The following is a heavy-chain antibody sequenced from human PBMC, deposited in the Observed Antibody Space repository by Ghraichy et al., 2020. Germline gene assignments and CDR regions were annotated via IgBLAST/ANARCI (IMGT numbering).Heavy chain of an antibody. V-gene: IGHV3-49*03. J-gene: IGHJ4*02. D-gene: IGHD3-16*02. CDR3: TRDTSPWYSDYVWGSYPSPGDY. Sequence: GGSLRLSCTASGFTFGDYAMSWFRQAPGKGLEWVGFIRSKAYGGTTEYAASVKGRFTISRDDSKSIAYLQMNSLKTEDTAVYYCTRDTSPWYSDYVWGSYPSPGDYWGQGTLVTVSS. CDR1: GFTFGDYA. CDR2: IRSKAYGGTT.